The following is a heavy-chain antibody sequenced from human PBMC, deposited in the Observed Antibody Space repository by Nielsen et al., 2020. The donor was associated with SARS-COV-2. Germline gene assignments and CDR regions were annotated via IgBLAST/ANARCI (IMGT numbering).Heavy chain of an antibody. Sequence: GESLKISCAASGFTFSSYAMSWVRQAPGKGLEWVSAISGSGGSTYYADSVKGRFTISRDNSKNTLYLQMNSLRAEDTAVYYCAKDRRKMVTAIGPFDYWGQGTLVTVSS. J-gene: IGHJ4*02. CDR3: AKDRRKMVTAIGPFDY. D-gene: IGHD2-21*02. CDR2: ISGSGGST. CDR1: GFTFSSYA. V-gene: IGHV3-23*01.